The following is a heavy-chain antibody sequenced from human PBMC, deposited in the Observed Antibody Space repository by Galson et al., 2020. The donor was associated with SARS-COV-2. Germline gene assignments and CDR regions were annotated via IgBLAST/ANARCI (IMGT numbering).Heavy chain of an antibody. V-gene: IGHV1-24*01. CDR2: FDHEDGET. CDR1: GYTHTELP. D-gene: IGHD6-19*01. CDR3: ANGPAVAGTNWFDP. Sequence: AAVQVSCQVSGYTHTELPMHWVRQAPGKGLEWMGGFDHEDGETNDPQKFQGRVTMTEDTSTDTAYMELSSLRYEDTAVYYCANGPAVAGTNWFDPWGQGTLVTVSS. J-gene: IGHJ5*02.